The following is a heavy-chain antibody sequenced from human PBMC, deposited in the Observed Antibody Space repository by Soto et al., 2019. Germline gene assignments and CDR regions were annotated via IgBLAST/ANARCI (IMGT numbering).Heavy chain of an antibody. CDR3: ARGGRGYCSGGSCRDWYFDL. V-gene: IGHV3-30-3*01. D-gene: IGHD2-15*01. CDR2: ISYDGSNK. CDR1: GFTFSSYA. J-gene: IGHJ2*01. Sequence: QVQLVESGGGVVQPGRSLRLSCAASGFTFSSYAMHWVRQAPGKGLEWVAVISYDGSNKYYADSVKGRFTISRDNSKNTLYLQMNSLRAEDMAVYYCARGGRGYCSGGSCRDWYFDLWGRGTLVTVSS.